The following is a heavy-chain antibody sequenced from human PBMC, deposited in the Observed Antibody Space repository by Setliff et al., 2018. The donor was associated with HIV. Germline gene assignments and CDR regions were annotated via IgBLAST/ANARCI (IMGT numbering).Heavy chain of an antibody. CDR1: GFTFFDYA. D-gene: IGHD5-12*01. V-gene: IGHV3-21*01. J-gene: IGHJ6*03. CDR2: ISSSGSYI. CDR3: ARDWLADGYPPYNYYFYMDV. Sequence: GGSLRLSCAASGFTFFDYALNWVRQAPGKGLEWVSSISSSGSYIYYADSVKGRFTISRDHATSALYLQMDSLRAEDTAVYHCARDWLADGYPPYNYYFYMDVWGKGTTVTVSS.